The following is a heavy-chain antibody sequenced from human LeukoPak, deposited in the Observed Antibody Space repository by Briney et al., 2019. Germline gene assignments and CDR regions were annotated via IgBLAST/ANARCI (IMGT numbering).Heavy chain of an antibody. D-gene: IGHD6-13*01. CDR1: GFTVSDNY. J-gene: IGHJ5*02. CDR3: ARDAPQVPAAGVLAS. Sequence: GGSLRLSCAASGFTVSDNYMSWVRQAPGKGLEWVSAMYSGGDTYYADSVKGRFTFSRDISKNTLYLQMNGLRTEDTAMYYCARDAPQVPAAGVLASWGQGTLVTVSS. CDR2: MYSGGDT. V-gene: IGHV3-53*01.